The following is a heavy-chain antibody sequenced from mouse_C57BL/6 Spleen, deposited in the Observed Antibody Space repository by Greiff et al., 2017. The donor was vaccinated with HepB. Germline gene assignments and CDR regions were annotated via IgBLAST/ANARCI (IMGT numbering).Heavy chain of an antibody. CDR1: GYTFTSYW. V-gene: IGHV1-69*01. J-gene: IGHJ3*01. Sequence: QVQLQQPGAELVMPGASVKLSCKASGYTFTSYWMHWVKQRPGQGLEWIGEIDPSDSYTNYNQKFKGKSTLTVDKSSSTAYMQLSSLTSEDSGVYYCARSGGYAWFAYWGQGTLVTVSA. CDR2: IDPSDSYT. CDR3: ARSGGYAWFAY. D-gene: IGHD3-1*01.